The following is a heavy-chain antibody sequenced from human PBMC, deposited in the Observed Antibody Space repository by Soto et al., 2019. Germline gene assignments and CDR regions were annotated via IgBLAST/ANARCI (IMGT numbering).Heavy chain of an antibody. CDR1: GLTFSSYA. J-gene: IGHJ4*02. Sequence: EVQLLESGGGLVQPGGSLRLSCAASGLTFSSYAMTWVRQAPGMGLEWVSLISGGGDGTYYADSVKGRFTISRDNSKNTLYLQMIGLRAEDTAVYYCAKARGAYRAYDFDYWGQGTPVAVST. D-gene: IGHD5-12*01. CDR2: ISGGGDGT. CDR3: AKARGAYRAYDFDY. V-gene: IGHV3-23*01.